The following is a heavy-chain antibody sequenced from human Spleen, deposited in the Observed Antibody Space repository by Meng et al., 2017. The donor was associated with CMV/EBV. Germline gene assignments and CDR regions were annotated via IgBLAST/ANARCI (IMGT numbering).Heavy chain of an antibody. Sequence: GSLRLSCTVYGGSFSGYSWNWIRQPPGKGLEWIGEINESDRTDYRSSLKSRVTISVDTAKNQVSLNLTSVTAADTAVYYCARGRYCKSLNCLKSYFQPWGQGTLVTVSS. J-gene: IGHJ1*01. V-gene: IGHV4-34*01. CDR2: INESDRT. D-gene: IGHD2/OR15-2a*01. CDR1: GGSFSGYS. CDR3: ARGRYCKSLNCLKSYFQP.